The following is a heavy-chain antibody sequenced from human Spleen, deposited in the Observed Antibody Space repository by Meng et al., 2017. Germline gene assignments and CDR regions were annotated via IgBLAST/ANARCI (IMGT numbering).Heavy chain of an antibody. D-gene: IGHD3-10*01. CDR1: GFTFTNYA. CDR3: AKPMVRGVIILGKYYYGMDV. Sequence: GESLKISCAASGFTFTNYAIHWVRQAPDKGLEWVAVISYDGTNKYYADSVKGRFTLSRDNSKNRLYLQMNSLRAEDTAVYYCAKPMVRGVIILGKYYYGMDVWGQGTTVTVSS. V-gene: IGHV3-30*07. J-gene: IGHJ6*02. CDR2: ISYDGTNK.